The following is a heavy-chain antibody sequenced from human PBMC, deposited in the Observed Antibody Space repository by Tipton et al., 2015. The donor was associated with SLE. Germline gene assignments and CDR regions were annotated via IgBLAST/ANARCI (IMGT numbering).Heavy chain of an antibody. CDR2: ISHSGST. J-gene: IGHJ4*02. D-gene: IGHD3-22*01. CDR3: ARHDYDDNGYYMHYFDY. V-gene: IGHV4-38-2*01. Sequence: TLSLTCAVSGYSLTSDHYWGWIRQPPGKGLEWIGSISHSGSTYYNPSLQSRVSLSVDTAKNQVFLRLNSVTAADTSIYYCARHDYDDNGYYMHYFDYWGQGTLVAVSS. CDR1: GYSLTSDHY.